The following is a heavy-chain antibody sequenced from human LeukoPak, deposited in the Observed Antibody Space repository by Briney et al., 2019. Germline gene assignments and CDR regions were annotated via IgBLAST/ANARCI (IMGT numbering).Heavy chain of an antibody. CDR2: ISYDGSNK. D-gene: IGHD3-16*01. J-gene: IGHJ4*02. Sequence: GGSLRLSCAASGFTFSSYGMHWVRQAPGKGLEWVAVISYDGSNKYYADSVKGRFTISRDNSKNTLYLQMNSLRAEDTAVYYWARISYWGQGTLVTVSS. CDR3: ARISY. V-gene: IGHV3-30*03. CDR1: GFTFSSYG.